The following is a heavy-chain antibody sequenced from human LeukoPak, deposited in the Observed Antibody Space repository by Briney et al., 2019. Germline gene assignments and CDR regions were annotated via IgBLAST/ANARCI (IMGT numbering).Heavy chain of an antibody. Sequence: PGGSLRLSCAASGFTFSNYEMSWVRQAPGKGLEWVSYISSSGGTIYYADSVKGRFTISRDNARNSLYLQMNSLRAEDTAVYYCARESAGYNYARQAFDIWGQGTMVTVSS. J-gene: IGHJ3*02. CDR1: GFTFSNYE. CDR2: ISSSGGTI. CDR3: ARESAGYNYARQAFDI. V-gene: IGHV3-48*03. D-gene: IGHD1-1*01.